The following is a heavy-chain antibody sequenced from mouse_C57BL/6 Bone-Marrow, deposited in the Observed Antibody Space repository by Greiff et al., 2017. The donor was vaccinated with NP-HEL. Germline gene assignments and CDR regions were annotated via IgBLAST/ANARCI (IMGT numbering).Heavy chain of an antibody. V-gene: IGHV1-82*01. CDR2: IYPGDGDP. J-gene: IGHJ4*01. Sequence: VKLQESGPELVKPGASVKISCKASGYAFSSSWMNWVKQRPGKGLEWIGRIYPGDGDPNYNGKFKGKATLTADKSSSTAYMQLSSLTSEDSEVYFCARFLYYGSSYDVDYWGQGTSVTVSS. D-gene: IGHD1-1*01. CDR3: ARFLYYGSSYDVDY. CDR1: GYAFSSSW.